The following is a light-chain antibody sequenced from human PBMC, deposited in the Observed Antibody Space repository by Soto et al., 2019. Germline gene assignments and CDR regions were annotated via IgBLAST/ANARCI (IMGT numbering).Light chain of an antibody. Sequence: ALTQPASVSGSPGQSITISCTGTSSDVGGYNYVSWYQQHPGKAPKLMIYDVSNRPSGVSNRFSGSKSGNTASLPISGLQAEDEADYYCSSYTSSSTHYVFGTGTKVTVL. J-gene: IGLJ1*01. V-gene: IGLV2-14*01. CDR3: SSYTSSSTHYV. CDR2: DVS. CDR1: SSDVGGYNY.